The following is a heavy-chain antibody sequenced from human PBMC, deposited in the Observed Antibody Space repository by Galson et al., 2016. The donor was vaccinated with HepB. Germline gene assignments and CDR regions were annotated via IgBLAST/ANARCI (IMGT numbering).Heavy chain of an antibody. CDR1: GGSISSGSPDFYY. CDR2: INTVRIT. CDR3: ARVVWGAPIPGTYGWLDP. V-gene: IGHV4-61*02. J-gene: IGHJ5*02. Sequence: TLSLTCTVSGGSISSGSPDFYYWSWIRQPAGKGLEWIGRINTVRITIYNPSLKSRVTISVDTAKNQFSLNLYSVTAADTAVYYCARVVWGAPIPGTYGWLDPWGRGTLVTVSS. D-gene: IGHD1-26*01.